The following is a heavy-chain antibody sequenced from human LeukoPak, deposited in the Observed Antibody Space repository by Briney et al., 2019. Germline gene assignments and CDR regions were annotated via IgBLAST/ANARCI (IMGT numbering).Heavy chain of an antibody. D-gene: IGHD3-22*01. Sequence: GGSLRLSCAASGFTFSSYWMHWVRQAPGKGLVWVSRINSDGSSTSYADSVKGRFTISRDNAKNTLYLQMNSLRAEDTAVYYCARGRYDSSGYYYTPLDYWGQGTLVTVSS. CDR3: ARGRYDSSGYYYTPLDY. CDR1: GFTFSSYW. CDR2: INSDGSST. V-gene: IGHV3-74*01. J-gene: IGHJ4*02.